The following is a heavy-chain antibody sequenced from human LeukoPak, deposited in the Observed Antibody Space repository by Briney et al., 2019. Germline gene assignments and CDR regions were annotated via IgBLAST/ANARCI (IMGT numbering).Heavy chain of an antibody. J-gene: IGHJ4*02. CDR3: ARDADTSSHFDY. D-gene: IGHD2-2*01. Sequence: SETLSLTCTVSGGSISSYYWSWIRQPPGKGLEWLGYISYSGSTNYNPSLKSRVTISVDTSKNQFSLKLSSVTAADTAVYYCARDADTSSHFDYWGQGTLVTVSS. CDR2: ISYSGST. CDR1: GGSISSYY. V-gene: IGHV4-59*01.